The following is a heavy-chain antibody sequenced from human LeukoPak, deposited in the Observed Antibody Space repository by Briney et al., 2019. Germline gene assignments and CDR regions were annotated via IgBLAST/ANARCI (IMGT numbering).Heavy chain of an antibody. CDR1: GYTFTSYG. CDR3: ARDLEPSYNWNDAYYYGMDV. V-gene: IGHV1-18*01. D-gene: IGHD1-1*01. CDR2: ISAYNGNT. Sequence: ASVNVSCKASGYTFTSYGISGVRQAPGQGLEWMGWISAYNGNTNYAPKLQGRVTMTTDTSTSTAYMELRSLRSDDTAVYYCARDLEPSYNWNDAYYYGMDVWGQGTTVTVSS. J-gene: IGHJ6*02.